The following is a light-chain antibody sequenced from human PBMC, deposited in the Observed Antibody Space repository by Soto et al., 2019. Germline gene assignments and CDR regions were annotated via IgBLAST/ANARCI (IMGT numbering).Light chain of an antibody. CDR2: GAS. CDR3: QQSYSVPYT. V-gene: IGKV1-39*01. Sequence: DIQMTQSPSSLSASVGDTISITCRSFQTISKSLNWYQQRPGKAPKLLIFGASTLHNGVPPRFSGLGSGKHFTLTIINLQPEDAAAYYCQQSYSVPYTFGQGTKVDIK. CDR1: QTISKS. J-gene: IGKJ2*01.